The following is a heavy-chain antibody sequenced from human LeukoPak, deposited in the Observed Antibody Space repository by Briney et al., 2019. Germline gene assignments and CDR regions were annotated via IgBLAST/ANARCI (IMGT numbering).Heavy chain of an antibody. CDR3: ASQSGVEHYYDSSGYWSDAFDI. V-gene: IGHV4-4*07. J-gene: IGHJ3*02. D-gene: IGHD3-22*01. CDR2: IYTGGST. Sequence: PSETLSLTCTVSGGSISSYYWSWIRQPAGKGLEWTGRIYTGGSTNYNPSLKSRVTMSVDTSKNQFSLKLSSVTAADTAVYYCASQSGVEHYYDSSGYWSDAFDIWGQGTMVTVSS. CDR1: GGSISSYY.